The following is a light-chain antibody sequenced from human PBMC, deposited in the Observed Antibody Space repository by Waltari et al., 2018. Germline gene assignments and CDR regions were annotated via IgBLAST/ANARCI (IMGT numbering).Light chain of an antibody. V-gene: IGKV1-39*01. CDR2: AAS. CDR3: QQSHSAPLA. Sequence: DIQMTQSPPSLSASVVDRVTITCRASRAITNYVNWYQQRPGLAPKLLIYAASTLQGGVPTRFSGSGSGTDFTLTISSLQIEDFATYYCQQSHSAPLAFGGGTRLEI. J-gene: IGKJ4*01. CDR1: RAITNY.